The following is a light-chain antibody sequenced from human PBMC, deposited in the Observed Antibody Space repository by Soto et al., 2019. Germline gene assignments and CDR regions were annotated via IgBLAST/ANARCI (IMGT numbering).Light chain of an antibody. CDR3: AAWDDNLNGWV. V-gene: IGLV1-44*01. CDR1: STNIGSNT. Sequence: QSVLTPPPSASGTPGQRVTISCSGSSTNIGSNTVNWYQQFPGTAPKLLIYSNNQRSSGVPDRFSGSKSGTSASLAISALQSEDEADYYCAAWDDNLNGWVFGGGTKLTVL. J-gene: IGLJ3*02. CDR2: SNN.